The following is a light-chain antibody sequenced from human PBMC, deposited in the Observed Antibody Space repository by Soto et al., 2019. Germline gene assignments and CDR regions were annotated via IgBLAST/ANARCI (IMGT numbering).Light chain of an antibody. V-gene: IGKV3-11*01. CDR1: QSVSSY. J-gene: IGKJ2*01. Sequence: ELVLTQSPATLSLSPGERATLSCRASQSVSSYLAWYQQKPGQAPRLLIYDASNRATGIPARFSGSGSGTDFTLTISSLEPEDFAVYCCQQRSNWPPYTFGQGTTLEI. CDR2: DAS. CDR3: QQRSNWPPYT.